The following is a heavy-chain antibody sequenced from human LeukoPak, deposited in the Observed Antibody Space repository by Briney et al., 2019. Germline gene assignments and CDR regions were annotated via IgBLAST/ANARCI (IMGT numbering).Heavy chain of an antibody. J-gene: IGHJ4*02. D-gene: IGHD2-2*01. CDR2: MNPNSGNT. Sequence: ASVKVSCKTSGYTFSTYDINWVRQAAGQGLEWMGWMNPNSGNTGFAQKFQGRATITRDTSITTAYLELSSLRSEDSAVYYCARAIRYQLLSDYWGQGTLVTVSS. CDR1: GYTFSTYD. V-gene: IGHV1-8*03. CDR3: ARAIRYQLLSDY.